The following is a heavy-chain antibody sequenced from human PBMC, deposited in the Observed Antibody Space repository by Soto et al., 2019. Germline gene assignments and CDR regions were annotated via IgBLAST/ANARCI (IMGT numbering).Heavy chain of an antibody. CDR1: GFTFSSYG. Sequence: QVQLVESGGGVVQPGRSLRLSCAASGFTFSSYGMHWVRQAPGKGLEWVAVIWYDGGNKYYADSVKGRFTISRDNSKNTLYLQMNSLRAEDMAVYYCARDRGYYYGSGSYNYWGQGTLVTVSS. J-gene: IGHJ4*02. CDR2: IWYDGGNK. CDR3: ARDRGYYYGSGSYNY. V-gene: IGHV3-33*01. D-gene: IGHD3-10*01.